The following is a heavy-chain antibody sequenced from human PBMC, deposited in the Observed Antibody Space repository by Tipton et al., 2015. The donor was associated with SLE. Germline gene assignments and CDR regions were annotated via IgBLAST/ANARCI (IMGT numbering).Heavy chain of an antibody. Sequence: TLSLTCAVSCYSISSGFYWGWIRQPPGKGLEWIGSVFHTGYAYYNPSLKSRVTMSVDTSKNQFSLRLTSVTAADTAVYYCAKSPDAFDVWGQGTMVTVSS. J-gene: IGHJ3*01. V-gene: IGHV4-38-2*01. CDR3: AKSPDAFDV. CDR1: CYSISSGFY. CDR2: VFHTGYA.